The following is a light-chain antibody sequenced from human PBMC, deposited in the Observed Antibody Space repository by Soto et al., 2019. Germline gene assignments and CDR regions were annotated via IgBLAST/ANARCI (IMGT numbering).Light chain of an antibody. J-gene: IGKJ2*01. CDR3: QQLSYYPRT. V-gene: IGKV1-9*01. CDR2: AAS. CDR1: QDVSSY. Sequence: IQMTQSPSSLSATVGDRVTITCRASQDVSSYLVWYQHKPGKAPELLIYAASTLQGGVPLRFSGSGSGTEFTLTISSLQPEDFATYYCQQLSYYPRTFGQGTKLEIK.